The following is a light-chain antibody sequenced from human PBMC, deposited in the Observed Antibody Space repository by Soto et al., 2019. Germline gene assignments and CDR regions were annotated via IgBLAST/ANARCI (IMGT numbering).Light chain of an antibody. V-gene: IGKV3-15*01. CDR1: QSVISK. J-gene: IGKJ1*01. CDR2: GAS. Sequence: EIVMTQSPATLSVSPGEGATLSCRAGQSVISKSAWYQQKPGQAPTPLIYGASTMATGIPARFSGSGSGTEITHIISSLRSEDSAGYYCHQYNSWRRTFDQGPKGDIK. CDR3: HQYNSWRRT.